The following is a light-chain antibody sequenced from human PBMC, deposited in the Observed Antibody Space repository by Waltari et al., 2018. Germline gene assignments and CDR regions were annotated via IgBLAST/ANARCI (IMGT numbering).Light chain of an antibody. CDR2: EVT. V-gene: IGLV2-8*01. CDR3: SSFAGRWV. J-gene: IGLJ3*02. Sequence: QSALTQPPSASGSPGQSVTISSTGTTSDFGNYNFFSWYQQHPGKPPKVIIYEVTKRSSGVPDRFSGPKSGKTASLTVSGLQAEDEADYYCSSFAGRWVFGGGTKLTVL. CDR1: TSDFGNYNF.